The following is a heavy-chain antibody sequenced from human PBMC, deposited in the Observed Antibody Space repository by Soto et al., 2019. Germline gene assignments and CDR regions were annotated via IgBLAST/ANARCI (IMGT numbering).Heavy chain of an antibody. Sequence: GASVKVSCKASGYTFTSYGITWVRQAPGQGLTWLGRIVPLLGITNYARNFQDRLTITADQSKGTAYMELSSLRFEDTALYYCATEKFGAGRLGVYDWAQGTQVTVSS. CDR2: IVPLLGIT. J-gene: IGHJ4*02. CDR3: ATEKFGAGRLGVYD. CDR1: GYTFTSYG. D-gene: IGHD1-26*01. V-gene: IGHV1-69*04.